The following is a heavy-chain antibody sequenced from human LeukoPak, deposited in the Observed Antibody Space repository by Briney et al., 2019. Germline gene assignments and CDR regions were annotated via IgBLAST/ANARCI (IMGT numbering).Heavy chain of an antibody. D-gene: IGHD1-26*01. J-gene: IGHJ4*02. CDR2: ISGSGGST. V-gene: IGHV3-23*01. CDR3: AKSSGSYFKVCDY. Sequence: PGGSLRLSCAASGFTFSSYAMSWIRQAPGKGLEWVSAISGSGGSTYYADSVKGRFTISRDNSKNTLYLQMNSLRAEDTAVYYCAKSSGSYFKVCDYWGQGTPVTVSS. CDR1: GFTFSSYA.